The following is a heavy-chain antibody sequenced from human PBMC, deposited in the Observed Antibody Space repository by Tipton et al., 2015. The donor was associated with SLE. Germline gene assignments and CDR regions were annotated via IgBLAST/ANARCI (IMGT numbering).Heavy chain of an antibody. Sequence: TLSLTCTVSGGSISSYYWSWIRQPAGKGLEWIGRIYTSGSTNYNPSLKSRVTMSVDTSKNQFSLKLSSVTAADTAVYYCAREGNCGGDCLNWFDPWGQGNLANVS. J-gene: IGHJ5*02. CDR2: IYTSGST. V-gene: IGHV4-4*07. D-gene: IGHD2-21*02. CDR3: AREGNCGGDCLNWFDP. CDR1: GGSISSYY.